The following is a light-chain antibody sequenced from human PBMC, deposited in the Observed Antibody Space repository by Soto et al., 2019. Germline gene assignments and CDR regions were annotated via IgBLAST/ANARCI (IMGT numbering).Light chain of an antibody. CDR2: EVS. CDR3: SSYTGTSTLV. V-gene: IGLV2-14*01. CDR1: SSDIGGYHY. J-gene: IGLJ3*02. Sequence: QSALTQPAAVSGSPGQSITISCTRASSDIGGYHYVSWYQQHPGKAPKLMIYEVSNRPSGVSHRVFGSKSGNMASLAISGLQAEDEADYYCSSYTGTSTLVFGGGTELTVL.